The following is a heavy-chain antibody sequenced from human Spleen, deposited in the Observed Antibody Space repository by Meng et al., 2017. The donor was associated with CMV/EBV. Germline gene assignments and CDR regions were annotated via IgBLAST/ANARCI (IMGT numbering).Heavy chain of an antibody. CDR2: IYYSGST. D-gene: IGHD1-7*01. V-gene: IGHV4-30-4*08. CDR1: SISRGDYY. J-gene: IGHJ5*02. CDR3: ARVTNWNYAGALGWFDP. Sequence: SISRGDYYWSWIRQPPGKGLEWIGYIYYSGSTYYNPSLKSRVTISVDTSKNQFSLKLSSVTAADTAVYYCARVTNWNYAGALGWFDPWGQGTLVTVSS.